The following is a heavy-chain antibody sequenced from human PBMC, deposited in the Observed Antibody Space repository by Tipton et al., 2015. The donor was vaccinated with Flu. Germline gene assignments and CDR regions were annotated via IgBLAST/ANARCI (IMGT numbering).Heavy chain of an antibody. CDR1: NYSISSAYY. CDR2: ISHSGRT. CDR3: ARTTYYYGSGSSDY. Sequence: GLVKPSETLSLICAVSNYSISSAYYWGWIRQPPGKGLEWIGCISHSGRTYYNPSLKSRVTISVDMAKNQFSQRLSSVTAADTAGYYCARTTYYYGSGSSDYWGQGTLVTVSS. D-gene: IGHD3-10*01. J-gene: IGHJ4*02. V-gene: IGHV4-38-2*01.